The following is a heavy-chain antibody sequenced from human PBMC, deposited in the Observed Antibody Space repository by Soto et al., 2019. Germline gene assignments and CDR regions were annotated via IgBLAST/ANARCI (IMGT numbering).Heavy chain of an antibody. Sequence: GSLRLSCAASGFTFSSYWMSWVRQAPGKGLEWVANIKQDGSEKYYVDSVKGRFTISRDNAKNSLYLQMNSLRAEDTAVYYCARSGQLELREAFDIWGQGTMVTVSS. CDR3: ARSGQLELREAFDI. V-gene: IGHV3-7*01. CDR1: GFTFSSYW. CDR2: IKQDGSEK. D-gene: IGHD1-7*01. J-gene: IGHJ3*02.